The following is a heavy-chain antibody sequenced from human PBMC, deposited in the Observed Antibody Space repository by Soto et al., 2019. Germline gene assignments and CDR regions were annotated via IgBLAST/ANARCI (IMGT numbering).Heavy chain of an antibody. V-gene: IGHV1-69*13. Sequence: ASVKVSCKASGGTFSSYAISWVRQAPGQGLEWMGGIIPIFGTANYAQKFQGRVTITADESTSTAYMELSSLRSEDTAVYYCASPPRRRGYSYGELDYWGQGTLVTVSS. J-gene: IGHJ4*02. CDR1: GGTFSSYA. CDR2: IIPIFGTA. D-gene: IGHD5-18*01. CDR3: ASPPRRRGYSYGELDY.